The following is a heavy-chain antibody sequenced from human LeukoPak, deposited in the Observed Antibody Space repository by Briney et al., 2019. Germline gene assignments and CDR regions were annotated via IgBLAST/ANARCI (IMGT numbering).Heavy chain of an antibody. Sequence: SETLSLTCTVSGGSISNYYWSWVRQPPGKGLEWIGYMSYSGTTDYNPSLRSRVTISVDTSKNQFSLKLSSVTAADTAVYYCAGLSYYDFWSGYPPIGYYYMDVWGKGTTVTVSS. CDR1: GGSISNYY. V-gene: IGHV4-59*12. CDR3: AGLSYYDFWSGYPPIGYYYMDV. J-gene: IGHJ6*03. D-gene: IGHD3-3*01. CDR2: MSYSGTT.